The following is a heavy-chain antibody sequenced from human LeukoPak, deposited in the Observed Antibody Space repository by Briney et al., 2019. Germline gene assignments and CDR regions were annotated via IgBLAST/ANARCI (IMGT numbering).Heavy chain of an antibody. CDR3: ARDRNGMDV. V-gene: IGHV3-30-3*01. CDR1: GFTFSSDA. CDR2: ISYDGSNN. J-gene: IGHJ6*02. Sequence: GGSLILSCAASGFTFSSDAMHWVRQAPGKGLEWVAVISYDGSNNYYADSVKGRLTISRDNSKNTLYLQMNSLRAEDTAVYYCARDRNGMDVWGQGTTVTVSS.